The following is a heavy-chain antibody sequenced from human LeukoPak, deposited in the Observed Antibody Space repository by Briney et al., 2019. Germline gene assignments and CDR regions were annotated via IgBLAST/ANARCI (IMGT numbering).Heavy chain of an antibody. J-gene: IGHJ4*02. CDR1: GYTFTSYY. CDR2: INPSGGST. D-gene: IGHD3-22*01. CDR3: ARAHSSSAYYYDSSDPFDY. V-gene: IGHV1-46*03. Sequence: ASVKVSYKASGYTFTSYYMHWVRQAPGQGLEWMGIINPSGGSTSYAQKFQGRVTMTRDTSTSTVYMELSSLRSEDTAVYYCARAHSSSAYYYDSSDPFDYWGQGTLVTVSS.